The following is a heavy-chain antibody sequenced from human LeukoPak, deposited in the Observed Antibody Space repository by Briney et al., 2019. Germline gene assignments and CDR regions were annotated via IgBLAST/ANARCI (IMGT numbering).Heavy chain of an antibody. CDR1: GFTFSSYG. CDR3: ARDPGYTGTALDY. J-gene: IGHJ4*02. D-gene: IGHD6-13*01. V-gene: IGHV3-33*01. CDR2: IWYDGSNK. Sequence: GGSLRLSCAASGFTFSSYGMHWVRQAPGKGLEWVAVIWYDGSNKYYADSVKGRFTISRDNSKNTLYLQMNSLRAEDTAVYYFARDPGYTGTALDYWGQGTLVTVSS.